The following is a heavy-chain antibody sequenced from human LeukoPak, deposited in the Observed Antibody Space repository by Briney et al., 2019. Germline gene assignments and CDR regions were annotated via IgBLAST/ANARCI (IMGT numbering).Heavy chain of an antibody. D-gene: IGHD2-2*02. CDR3: ARGLYPYYYYMDV. V-gene: IGHV3-30*04. CDR2: ISYDGSNK. J-gene: IGHJ6*03. CDR1: GFTFSSYA. Sequence: GGSLRLSCAASGFTFSSYAMQWVRQPPGKGMEWEAVISYDGSNKYYADSVKGRFTISRDNSKNTLYLQMNSLRAEDTAVYYCARGLYPYYYYMDVWGKGTTVTVSS.